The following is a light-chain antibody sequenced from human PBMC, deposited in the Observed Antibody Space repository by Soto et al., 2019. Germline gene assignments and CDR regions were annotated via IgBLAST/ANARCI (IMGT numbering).Light chain of an antibody. V-gene: IGKV1-6*01. Sequence: AIQMTQSPTSLSASVGDRVIITCRASQDISKDLGWYQQKPGKAPKFLSYSATSTQSGVPSTFSGSGFGTDFTITISSLQPEDFATYYCLQDHDYPRTFGQGTKVEF. CDR2: SAT. CDR3: LQDHDYPRT. CDR1: QDISKD. J-gene: IGKJ1*01.